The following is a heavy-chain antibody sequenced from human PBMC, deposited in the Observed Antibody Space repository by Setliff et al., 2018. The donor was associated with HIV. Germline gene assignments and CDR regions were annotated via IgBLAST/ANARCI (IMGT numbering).Heavy chain of an antibody. D-gene: IGHD3-22*01. CDR3: ASRVYYYDGSGYLREEGFDP. J-gene: IGHJ5*02. V-gene: IGHV4-34*01. Sequence: SETLSLTCAVYGGSVSGHYWGWFRQPPGKGLEWIGEITPTGDTNYIPSLKSRVAMSLDTSKNQFSLKLRSVTAADAAVYYCASRVYYYDGSGYLREEGFDPWGQGTLVTVSS. CDR2: ITPTGDT. CDR1: GGSVSGHY.